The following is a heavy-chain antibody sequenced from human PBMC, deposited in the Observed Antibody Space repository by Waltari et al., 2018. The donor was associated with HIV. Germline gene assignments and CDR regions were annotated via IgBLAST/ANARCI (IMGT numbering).Heavy chain of an antibody. D-gene: IGHD6-13*01. Sequence: QVQLVQSGAEVKKPGASAKVSCKASGYTFTSYGISWVRQAPGQGLEWMGWISAYNGNTNYAQKPQGRVTMTTDTSTSTAYMELRSLGSDDTAVYYCARDGGVGYSSSWYGGFDYWGQGTLVTVSS. CDR1: GYTFTSYG. CDR2: ISAYNGNT. J-gene: IGHJ4*02. CDR3: ARDGGVGYSSSWYGGFDY. V-gene: IGHV1-18*01.